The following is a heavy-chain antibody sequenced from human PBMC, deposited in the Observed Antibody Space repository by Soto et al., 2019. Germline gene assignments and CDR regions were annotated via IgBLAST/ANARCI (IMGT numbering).Heavy chain of an antibody. D-gene: IGHD3-3*01. V-gene: IGHV4-39*01. Sequence: PSETLSLTCSVSDDSINSDKYYWGWIRQPPGKGLEWIGSIYYRGNAYYNPSLQTRVTISLDKSKNQFSLKLNSVTAADTAVYYCARRSSDYDFWSGYWLRYYYYYGMDVWGQGTTVTVSS. CDR3: ARRSSDYDFWSGYWLRYYYYYGMDV. CDR1: DDSINSDKYY. J-gene: IGHJ6*02. CDR2: IYYRGNA.